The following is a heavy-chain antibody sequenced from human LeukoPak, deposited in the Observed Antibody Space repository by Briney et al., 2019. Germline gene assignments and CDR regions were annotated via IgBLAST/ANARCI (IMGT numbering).Heavy chain of an antibody. D-gene: IGHD1-26*01. V-gene: IGHV4-38-2*02. CDR1: GYSISSGYY. Sequence: PSETLSLTCTVSGYSISSGYYWSWIRQPPGKGLEWIGEINHSGSTNYNPSLKSRVTISVDTSKNQFSLKLSSVTAADTAVYYCAREWDYMDVWGKGTTVTISS. CDR3: AREWDYMDV. CDR2: INHSGST. J-gene: IGHJ6*03.